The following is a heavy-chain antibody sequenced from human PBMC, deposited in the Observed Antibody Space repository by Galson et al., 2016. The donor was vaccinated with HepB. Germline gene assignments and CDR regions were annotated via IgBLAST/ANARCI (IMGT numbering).Heavy chain of an antibody. J-gene: IGHJ4*02. CDR3: ARDGKRRPVRAIDS. CDR1: GGSFHGYY. Sequence: SETLSLTCAVYGGSFHGYYWTWIRQPPGKGLEWIGEIHHGGSTNFNPSLERRVTIFIDTTNNHFSLNLSSVTAADTGLYYCARDGKRRPVRAIDSWGQGSLVTVSS. D-gene: IGHD6-19*01. V-gene: IGHV4-34*01. CDR2: IHHGGST.